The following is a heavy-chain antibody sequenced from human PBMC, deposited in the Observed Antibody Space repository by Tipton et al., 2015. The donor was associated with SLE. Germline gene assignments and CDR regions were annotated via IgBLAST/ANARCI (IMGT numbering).Heavy chain of an antibody. CDR2: IYYSGST. V-gene: IGHV4-39*07. CDR3: AVSLGAAAGWGWFDP. CDR1: ADSISSGTYY. J-gene: IGHJ5*02. Sequence: TLSLTCTVSADSISSGTYYWSWIRQPPGKGLEWIASIYYSGSTYYNPSLKSRVTISVDTSKNQFSLKLSSVTAADTAVYYCAVSLGAAAGWGWFDPWGQGTLVTVSS. D-gene: IGHD6-13*01.